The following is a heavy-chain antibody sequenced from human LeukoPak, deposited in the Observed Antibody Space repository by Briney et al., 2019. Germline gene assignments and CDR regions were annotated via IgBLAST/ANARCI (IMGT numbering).Heavy chain of an antibody. CDR3: AKGGELSAY. V-gene: IGHV3-21*01. CDR2: ISGSSIYI. J-gene: IGHJ4*02. CDR1: GFTFSTYT. D-gene: IGHD3-16*02. Sequence: GGSLRLSCAASGFTFSTYTLNWVRQAPGKGLEWVSSISGSSIYIYYADSVKGRFTISRDNAKNSLYLQMNSLRAEDTAVYYCAKGGELSAYWGQGTLVTVSS.